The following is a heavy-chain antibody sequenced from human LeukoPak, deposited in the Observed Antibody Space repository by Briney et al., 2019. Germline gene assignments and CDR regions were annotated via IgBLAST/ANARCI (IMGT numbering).Heavy chain of an antibody. J-gene: IGHJ4*02. Sequence: PGGSLRLSCTASGFIFHNSYMTWVREAPGKGLEWVADINPDGSAQAYLDSVKGRFTISRDNAKNSLYLQMNSLRAEDTAVYYCARDSYCSSTSCYYGEDYWGQGTLVTVSS. D-gene: IGHD2-2*01. V-gene: IGHV3-7*01. CDR1: GFIFHNSY. CDR2: INPDGSAQ. CDR3: ARDSYCSSTSCYYGEDY.